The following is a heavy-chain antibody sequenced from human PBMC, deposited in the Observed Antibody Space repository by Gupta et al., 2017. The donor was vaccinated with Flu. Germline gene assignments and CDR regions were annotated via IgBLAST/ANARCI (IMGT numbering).Heavy chain of an antibody. CDR3: ARDYKGYCSGGNCYNWFDP. Sequence: IRQPPGKGLQWIGYIYHSGSTNYNPSLKSRVTMSIDTSKNQISLKLSSVTAADTAVYYCARDYKGYCSGGNCYNWFDPWGQGTLVTVSS. CDR2: IYHSGST. V-gene: IGHV4-59*01. J-gene: IGHJ5*02. D-gene: IGHD2-15*01.